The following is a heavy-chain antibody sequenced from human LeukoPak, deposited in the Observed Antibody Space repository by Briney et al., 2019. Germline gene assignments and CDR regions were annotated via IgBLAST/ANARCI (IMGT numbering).Heavy chain of an antibody. V-gene: IGHV3-30*02. CDR3: AREGVVGSYQYFDY. J-gene: IGHJ4*02. D-gene: IGHD1-26*01. Sequence: GGSLRLSCAASGFTFSSYGMHWVRQAPGKGLEWVAFIRYDGSNKYYADSVKGRFTISRDNSKNSLYLQMSSLRAEDAAVYYCAREGVVGSYQYFDYWGQGTLVTVSS. CDR2: IRYDGSNK. CDR1: GFTFSSYG.